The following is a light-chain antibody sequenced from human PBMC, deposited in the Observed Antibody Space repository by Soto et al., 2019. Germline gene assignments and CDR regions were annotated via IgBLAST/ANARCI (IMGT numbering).Light chain of an antibody. Sequence: QPVLTQSPSASASLGASVTLTCTLSSAHSRYAIAWHQQQPEKGPRFLMKVNSDGSHSKGDEIPDRFSGSTSGAEHYLTISSLQSEDEADYYCQTWGTGIHVVFGGGTQLTVL. CDR2: VNSDGSH. V-gene: IGLV4-69*01. CDR3: QTWGTGIHVV. CDR1: SAHSRYA. J-gene: IGLJ2*01.